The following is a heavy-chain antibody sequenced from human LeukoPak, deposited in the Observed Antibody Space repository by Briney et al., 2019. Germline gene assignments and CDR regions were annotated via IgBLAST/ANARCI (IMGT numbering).Heavy chain of an antibody. Sequence: GGSLRLSCAASGFTFSHYGMHWVRQAPGAGLEWVAVIWSDGSDKYYAKYVRGRFTISRDNSKNSLSLQMNSLRAEDTAVYYCVKDAQRGFDYSNSLQNWGQGILVTVSS. CDR1: GFTFSHYG. D-gene: IGHD4-11*01. CDR3: VKDAQRGFDYSNSLQN. J-gene: IGHJ1*01. CDR2: IWSDGSDK. V-gene: IGHV3-33*06.